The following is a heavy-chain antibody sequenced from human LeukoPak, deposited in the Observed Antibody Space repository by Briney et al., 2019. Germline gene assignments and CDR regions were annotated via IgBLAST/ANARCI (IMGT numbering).Heavy chain of an antibody. Sequence: SETLSLTCAVSGSSISSGHYGAWIRQPPGKGLEWIGSIYHNGNIYYNTALKSRVSIAVDTSKNQFFLSLRSVTAADTAVYYCARRAGPDSRGYFPHYLDAWGQGTLVTVSS. D-gene: IGHD3-22*01. CDR3: ARRAGPDSRGYFPHYLDA. CDR1: GSSISSGHY. V-gene: IGHV4-38-2*01. J-gene: IGHJ5*02. CDR2: IYHNGNI.